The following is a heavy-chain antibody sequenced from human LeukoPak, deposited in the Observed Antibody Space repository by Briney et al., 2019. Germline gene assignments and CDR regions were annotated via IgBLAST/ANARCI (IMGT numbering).Heavy chain of an antibody. Sequence: SETLSLTCTVSGGSISSYYWSWVRQPPGKGLEWIGYIYYSGSTNYNPSLKSRVTISIDTSKNQFSLKLSSVTAADTAVYYCARHSSDDVFDIWGQGTMVTVSS. V-gene: IGHV4-59*01. CDR1: GGSISSYY. CDR2: IYYSGST. CDR3: ARHSSDDVFDI. J-gene: IGHJ3*02.